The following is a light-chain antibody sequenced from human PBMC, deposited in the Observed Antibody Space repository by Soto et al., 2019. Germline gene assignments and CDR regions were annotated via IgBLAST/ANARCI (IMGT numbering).Light chain of an antibody. CDR2: AAS. Sequence: DIQMTQSPSSLSASVGDRVTITCRASQSIDNYLNWYQQKPGRAPDLLIYAASNLQSGVPSRFSGSGSGTDFTLSISSLQPEDSATYSCQQSYSTPRTFGPGTKLEIK. V-gene: IGKV1-39*01. CDR1: QSIDNY. CDR3: QQSYSTPRT. J-gene: IGKJ2*01.